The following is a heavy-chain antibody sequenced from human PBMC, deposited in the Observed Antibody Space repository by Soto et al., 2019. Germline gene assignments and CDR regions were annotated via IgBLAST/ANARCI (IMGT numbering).Heavy chain of an antibody. V-gene: IGHV3-30-3*01. Sequence: GGSLRLSCAASGFTFSSYAMHWVRQAPGKGLEWVAVISYDGSNKYYADSVKGRFTISRDNSKNTLYLQMNSLRAEDTAVYYCARRQVTVAGTGAFDIWGQGTMVTVSS. CDR2: ISYDGSNK. J-gene: IGHJ3*02. CDR1: GFTFSSYA. D-gene: IGHD6-19*01. CDR3: ARRQVTVAGTGAFDI.